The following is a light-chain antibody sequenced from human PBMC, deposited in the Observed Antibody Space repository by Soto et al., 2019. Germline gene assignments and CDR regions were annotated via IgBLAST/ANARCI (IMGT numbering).Light chain of an antibody. Sequence: QSLLTQPPSVSGSRGRRVTICCTGSSGKIGRGYDVLWYQLLPGEPPTPLIPGNITPPSGVPPRFSGSKSGTPASLPIPRLHAEDEADFFCQSYATCMTSDVFRTGPTLTV. J-gene: IGLJ1*01. V-gene: IGLV1-40*01. CDR2: GNI. CDR1: SGKIGRGYD. CDR3: QSYATCMTSDV.